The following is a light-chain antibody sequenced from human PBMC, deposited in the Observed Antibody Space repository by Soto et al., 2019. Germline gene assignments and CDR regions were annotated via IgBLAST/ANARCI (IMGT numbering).Light chain of an antibody. Sequence: EIVMPQSPATLSVSPGESSTLSCRASQSVSSNLAWYQQKPGQAHRLLIYGASTRATGIPARFSGSGSGTEFTLTISSLQSEEFAVYYCQKYNNWPQTVGQGNKVDIK. CDR1: QSVSSN. J-gene: IGKJ1*01. CDR3: QKYNNWPQT. CDR2: GAS. V-gene: IGKV3-15*01.